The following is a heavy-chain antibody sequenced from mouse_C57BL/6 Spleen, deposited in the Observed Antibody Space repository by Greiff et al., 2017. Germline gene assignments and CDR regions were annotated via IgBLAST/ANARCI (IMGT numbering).Heavy chain of an antibody. D-gene: IGHD2-3*01. V-gene: IGHV1-61*01. CDR1: GYTFTSYW. CDR3: ARRGWFWYFDV. CDR2: IYPSDSET. Sequence: VQLQQPGAELVRPGSSVKLSCKASGYTFTSYWMDWVKQRPGQGLEWIGNIYPSDSETHYNQKFKDKATLTVDKSSSTAYMQLSSLTSEFSAVYYCARRGWFWYFDVWGTGTTVTVSS. J-gene: IGHJ1*03.